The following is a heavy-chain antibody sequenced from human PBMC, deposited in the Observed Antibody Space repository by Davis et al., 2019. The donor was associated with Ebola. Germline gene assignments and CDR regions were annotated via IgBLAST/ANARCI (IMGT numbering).Heavy chain of an antibody. J-gene: IGHJ6*02. CDR1: GFTFSSYA. CDR3: ARGPPYYYYGMDV. Sequence: GESLKISCAASGFTFSSYAMHWVRQAPGKGLEWVAVISYDGSNKYYADSVKGRFTISRDNSKNTLYLQMNSLRAEDTAVYYCARGPPYYYYGMDVWGQGTTVTVSS. CDR2: ISYDGSNK. V-gene: IGHV3-30*14.